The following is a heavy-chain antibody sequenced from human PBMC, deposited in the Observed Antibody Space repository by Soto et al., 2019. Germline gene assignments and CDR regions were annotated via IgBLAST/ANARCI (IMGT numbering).Heavy chain of an antibody. V-gene: IGHV3-23*01. J-gene: IGHJ1*01. CDR3: AKDVHYDIVTGIEYFDH. CDR1: GFTFSSYA. Sequence: EVQLLESGGGLVQPGESLKLSCAVSGFTFSSYAMSWVRQAPGKGLEWGSGINGSGRVKNYAESVKGRFTISRDNPKNTLSLEMKSLRDEYTAVYYCAKDVHYDIVTGIEYFDHWGQGTLVTVSS. D-gene: IGHD3-9*01. CDR2: INGSGRVK.